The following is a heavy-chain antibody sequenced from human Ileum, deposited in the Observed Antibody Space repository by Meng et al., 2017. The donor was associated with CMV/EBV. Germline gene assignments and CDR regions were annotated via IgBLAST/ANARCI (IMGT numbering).Heavy chain of an antibody. Sequence: QLQVQESGPGLVKPSQTLSLTWPVSGGSSSSGDYYWSWIRQPPGKGLEWIGYIYYSGSTYYNPSLKSRVTISVDTSKNQFSLKLSSVTAADTAVYYCAREIPSSSWYYLDYWGQGTLVTVSS. CDR1: GGSSSSGDYY. CDR3: AREIPSSSWYYLDY. J-gene: IGHJ4*02. V-gene: IGHV4-30-4*08. D-gene: IGHD6-13*01. CDR2: IYYSGST.